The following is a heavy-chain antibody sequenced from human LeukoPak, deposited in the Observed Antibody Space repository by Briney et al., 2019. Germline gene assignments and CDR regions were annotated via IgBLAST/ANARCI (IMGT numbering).Heavy chain of an antibody. CDR2: IYYSGDS. D-gene: IGHD2/OR15-2a*01. J-gene: IGHJ4*02. V-gene: IGHV4-39*01. CDR3: ARHENIIMVPTAHAFDY. Sequence: SETLSLTCTVSGGSISSSSYYWGWIRQPPGKGLEWIGSIYYSGDSYYNPSLKSRASISVNTSKNRFSLNVNSVTAADTAVYFCARHENIIMVPTAHAFDYWGQGALVTVSS. CDR1: GGSISSSSYY.